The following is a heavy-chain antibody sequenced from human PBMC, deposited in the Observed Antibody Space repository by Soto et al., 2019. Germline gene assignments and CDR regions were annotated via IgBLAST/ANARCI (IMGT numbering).Heavy chain of an antibody. CDR1: GFTFSNYH. J-gene: IGHJ3*02. Sequence: PGGSLRLSCAASGFTFSNYHMHWVRQAPGKGLEWVAVIWHDGSSKYYADSVKGRFTISRDNSKNTLYLQMNSLRAEDTAVYYCAKDKQRFLEWLLSAAFDIWGQGTMVTVSS. V-gene: IGHV3-33*06. CDR3: AKDKQRFLEWLLSAAFDI. CDR2: IWHDGSSK. D-gene: IGHD3-3*01.